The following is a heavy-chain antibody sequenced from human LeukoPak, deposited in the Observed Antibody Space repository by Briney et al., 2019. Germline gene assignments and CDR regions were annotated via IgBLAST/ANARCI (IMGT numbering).Heavy chain of an antibody. D-gene: IGHD3-10*01. V-gene: IGHV4-30-2*01. J-gene: IGHJ4*02. Sequence: SETLSLTCTVSGGSISSGGYYWSWIRQPPGKGLEWIGYIYHSGSTYYNPSLKSRVTISVDRSKNQFSLKLSSVTAADTAVYYCARFRLVGVRFLDYWGQGTLVTVSS. CDR1: GGSISSGGYY. CDR3: ARFRLVGVRFLDY. CDR2: IYHSGST.